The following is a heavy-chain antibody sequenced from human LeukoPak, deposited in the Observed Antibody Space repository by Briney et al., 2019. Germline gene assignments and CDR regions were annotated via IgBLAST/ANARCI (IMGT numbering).Heavy chain of an antibody. V-gene: IGHV3-30*03. CDR3: AREGTGSYMDV. CDR1: GFTFSSYG. J-gene: IGHJ6*03. D-gene: IGHD1/OR15-1a*01. Sequence: PGGSLRLSCAASGFTFSSYGMHWVRQAPGKGLEWVAVISYDGSNKYYADSVKGRLTISRDNSKNTLYLQVNSLRVEDTAVYYCAREGTGSYMDVWGKGTTVTVSS. CDR2: ISYDGSNK.